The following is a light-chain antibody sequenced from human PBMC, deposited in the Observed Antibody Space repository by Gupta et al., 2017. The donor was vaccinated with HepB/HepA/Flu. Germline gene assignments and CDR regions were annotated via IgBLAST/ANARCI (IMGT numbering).Light chain of an antibody. CDR1: SSKIGSSS. Sequence: QSVLTQPPSATGTPGQRVTISCSGSSSKIGSSSVNWYQHSPGTAPKLLLNSDNLRPSGVPERFSGSRSGTSASLAISGLQAEDEADYYCAAWNDSLNNVLFGGGTKLTGL. CDR3: AAWNDSLNNVL. V-gene: IGLV1-44*01. CDR2: SDN. J-gene: IGLJ2*01.